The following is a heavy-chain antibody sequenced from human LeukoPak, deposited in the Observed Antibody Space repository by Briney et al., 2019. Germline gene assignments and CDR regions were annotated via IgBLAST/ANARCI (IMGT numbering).Heavy chain of an antibody. CDR3: AALGYFDY. D-gene: IGHD3-16*01. Sequence: SQTLSLTCTVSGVSISSYYWSWIRQPPGKGLEWIGYLYYSGSTNYNPSLKSRVTMSVDTSKNQFSLKLYSVTAADTAVYYCAALGYFDYWGQGTLVTVSS. V-gene: IGHV4-59*01. CDR1: GVSISSYY. J-gene: IGHJ4*02. CDR2: LYYSGST.